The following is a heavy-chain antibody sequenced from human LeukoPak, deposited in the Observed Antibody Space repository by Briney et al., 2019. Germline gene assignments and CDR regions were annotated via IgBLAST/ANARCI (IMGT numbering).Heavy chain of an antibody. CDR2: ISSSSSYI. D-gene: IGHD3-22*01. Sequence: GGSLRLSCAAAGVTFSSYSMNWVRQAPGKGLEWVSSISSSSSYIYYADSVKGRFTISRDNAKNSLYLQMNSLRAEDTAVYYCARVYYDSSGYYPIGYWGQGTLVTVSS. V-gene: IGHV3-21*01. J-gene: IGHJ4*02. CDR1: GVTFSSYS. CDR3: ARVYYDSSGYYPIGY.